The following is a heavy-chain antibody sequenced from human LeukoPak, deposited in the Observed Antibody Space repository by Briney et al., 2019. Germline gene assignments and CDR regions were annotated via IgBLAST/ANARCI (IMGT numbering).Heavy chain of an antibody. CDR1: GFTVNSKY. D-gene: IGHD3-10*01. J-gene: IGHJ4*02. V-gene: IGHV3-53*05. CDR2: MYSGGSA. Sequence: GVLRLSCAASGFTVNSKYMSWVRQAPGKGLEWVSVMYSGGSAYYADSVRGRFTISRDTAKNALYLQMNSLRPEDSAVYYCARDNTYGSGTKDWGQGTLVTVSS. CDR3: ARDNTYGSGTKD.